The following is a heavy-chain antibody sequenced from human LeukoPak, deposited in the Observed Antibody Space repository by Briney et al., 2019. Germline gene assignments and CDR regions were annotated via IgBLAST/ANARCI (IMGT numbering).Heavy chain of an antibody. CDR3: AREVYMIAVAGRTFDY. CDR1: GYTFSDHY. CDR2: INPNSGGT. D-gene: IGHD6-19*01. Sequence: ASVRVSCKTSGYTFSDHYVQWVRQAPGQGFEWLGWINPNSGGTSYARKFRGRVTMTRDMSLSTAYMELTRLTYDDTAVYYCAREVYMIAVAGRTFDYWGQGTLVTVSS. J-gene: IGHJ4*02. V-gene: IGHV1-2*02.